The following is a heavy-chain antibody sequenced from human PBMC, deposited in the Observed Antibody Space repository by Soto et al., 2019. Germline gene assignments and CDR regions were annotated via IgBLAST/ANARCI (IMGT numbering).Heavy chain of an antibody. D-gene: IGHD2-2*01. CDR2: IYWDDDK. CDR1: GFSLSTSGVG. V-gene: IGHV2-5*02. J-gene: IGHJ6*03. Sequence: SGPTLVNPTQTLTLTCTFSGFSLSTSGVGVGWIRQPPGKALEWLALIYWDDDKRYSPSLKSRLTITKDTSKNQVVLTMTNMDPVDTATYYCAHRTVVPAAMPNYYYYYKDVWGKGTTVTVSS. CDR3: AHRTVVPAAMPNYYYYYKDV.